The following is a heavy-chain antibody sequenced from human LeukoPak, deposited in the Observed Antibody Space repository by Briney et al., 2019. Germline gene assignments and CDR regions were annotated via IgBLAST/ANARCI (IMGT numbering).Heavy chain of an antibody. V-gene: IGHV4-59*01. Sequence: SETLSLTCTVSGGSISSYYWGWIRQPPGKGLEWIGYIYYSGSTNYNPSLKSRVTISVDTSKNQFSLKLSSVTAADTAVYYCARVRRGSSSWYGDFDYWGQGTLVTVSS. J-gene: IGHJ4*02. CDR2: IYYSGST. D-gene: IGHD6-13*01. CDR3: ARVRRGSSSWYGDFDY. CDR1: GGSISSYY.